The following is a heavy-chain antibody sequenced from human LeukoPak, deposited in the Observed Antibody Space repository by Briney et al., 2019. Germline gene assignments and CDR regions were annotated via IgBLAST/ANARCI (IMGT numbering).Heavy chain of an antibody. CDR2: ISGGGGST. Sequence: PGGSLRLSCAASGFTFNTYAMNWVRQTPGKGLEWVSVISGGGGSTYYADSAKGRFTISRDNSKNTLYLQINSLRAEDTAVHYCAKGQGIVARPPFDYWGQGTLVTVSS. V-gene: IGHV3-23*01. J-gene: IGHJ4*02. CDR1: GFTFNTYA. CDR3: AKGQGIVARPPFDY. D-gene: IGHD6-6*01.